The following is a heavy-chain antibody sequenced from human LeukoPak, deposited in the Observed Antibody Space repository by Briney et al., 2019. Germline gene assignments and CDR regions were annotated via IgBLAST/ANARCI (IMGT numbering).Heavy chain of an antibody. D-gene: IGHD6-13*01. CDR3: TRGVYIAAAQYGY. J-gene: IGHJ4*02. CDR1: GGSISSYY. CDR2: IYYSGTT. V-gene: IGHV4-59*01. Sequence: SETLSLTCTVSGGSISSYYWSWIWQPPGKGLEWIGYIYYSGTTNYNPSLKSRVTISVDTSKNQFSLKLSSVTAADTAVYYCTRGVYIAAAQYGYWGQGTLVTVSS.